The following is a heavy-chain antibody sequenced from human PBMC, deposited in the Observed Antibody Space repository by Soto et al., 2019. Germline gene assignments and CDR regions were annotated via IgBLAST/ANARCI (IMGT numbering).Heavy chain of an antibody. J-gene: IGHJ3*02. D-gene: IGHD4-17*01. V-gene: IGHV3-48*03. CDR2: ISSSGSTI. CDR3: ARDGGYDYGGNDAFDI. CDR1: GFTFSSYE. Sequence: GGSLRLSCAASGFTFSSYEMNWVRQAPGKGLEWVSYISSSGSTIYYADSVKGRFTISRDNAKNSLYLQMNGLRAEDTAVYYCARDGGYDYGGNDAFDIWGQGTMVTVSS.